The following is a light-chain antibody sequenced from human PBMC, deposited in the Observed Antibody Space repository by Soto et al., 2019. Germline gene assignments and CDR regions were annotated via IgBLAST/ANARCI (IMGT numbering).Light chain of an antibody. CDR3: TSYTSSRTVV. CDR2: DVS. Sequence: QSALAQPASVSGSPGQSITISCTGTSSDIGTYNYVSWYQQHAGKVPKLMIYDVSNRPSGVSDRFSGSKSGNTASLTISGLHAEDEADYYCTSYTSSRTVVFGGGTKLTVL. V-gene: IGLV2-14*03. J-gene: IGLJ2*01. CDR1: SSDIGTYNY.